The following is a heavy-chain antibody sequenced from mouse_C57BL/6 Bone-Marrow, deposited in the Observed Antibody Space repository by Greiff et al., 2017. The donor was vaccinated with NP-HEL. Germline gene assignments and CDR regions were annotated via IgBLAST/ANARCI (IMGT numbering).Heavy chain of an antibody. V-gene: IGHV1-15*01. D-gene: IGHD1-1*01. CDR1: GYKFTDYE. J-gene: IGHJ3*01. CDR2: IDPETGGT. Sequence: QVQLQQSGAELVRPGASVTLSCKASGYKFTDYEMHWVKQTPVHGLEWIGAIDPETGGTAYNQKFTGKAILTADKTSSTAYMELRSLTSEDSAVYYCTPYYYGSSWFAYWGQGTLVTVSA. CDR3: TPYYYGSSWFAY.